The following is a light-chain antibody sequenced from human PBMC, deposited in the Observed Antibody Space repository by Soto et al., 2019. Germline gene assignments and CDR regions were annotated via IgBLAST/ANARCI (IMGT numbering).Light chain of an antibody. CDR3: QQYNNLPPT. CDR2: SAS. Sequence: PGERATLSCRASERVSTNLAWYQQTPGQAPRLLIYSASRRPTDIPVRFSGSGSGAEFTLTISSLQSEDFAIYYCQQYNNLPPTFGQGTKVDI. V-gene: IGKV3-15*01. CDR1: ERVSTN. J-gene: IGKJ1*01.